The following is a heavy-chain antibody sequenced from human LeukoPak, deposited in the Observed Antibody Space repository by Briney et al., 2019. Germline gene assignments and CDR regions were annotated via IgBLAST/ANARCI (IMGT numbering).Heavy chain of an antibody. CDR1: GFTFTSYS. CDR2: ISGGGGST. J-gene: IGHJ4*02. Sequence: GGSLRLSCAASGFTFTSYSMNWVRQAPGKGLEWVSTISGGGGSTYYADSVKGRFTISRDNSKNTLYLQVNSLRAEDTAVYHCAKGGKWDVTPFDYWGQGTLVTVSS. CDR3: AKGGKWDVTPFDY. V-gene: IGHV3-23*01. D-gene: IGHD1-26*01.